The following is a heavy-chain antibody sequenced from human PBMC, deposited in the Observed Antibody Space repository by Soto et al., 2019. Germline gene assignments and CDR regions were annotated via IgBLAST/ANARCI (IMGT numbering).Heavy chain of an antibody. Sequence: QKQLVQSGAEVKKPGSSVKVSCKASEGTFGNYAISWVRQATGQGLEWMGKILPIFKTAHYAQKFQGRITITADRSPRTDIAYIELSSLRSEDTDLDYWASVSIPGMYGEDVWGQGTTVTVSS. V-gene: IGHV1-69*06. CDR3: ASVSIPGMYGEDV. J-gene: IGHJ6*02. CDR1: EGTFGNYA. CDR2: ILPIFKTA. D-gene: IGHD2-2*01.